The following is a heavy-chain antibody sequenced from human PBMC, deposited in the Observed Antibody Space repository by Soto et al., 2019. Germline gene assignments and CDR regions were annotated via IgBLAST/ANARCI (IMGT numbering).Heavy chain of an antibody. J-gene: IGHJ5*02. V-gene: IGHV1-2*02. D-gene: IGHD2-15*01. CDR1: GYTFTGYY. Sequence: ASVKVSCKASGYTFTGYYMHWVRQAPGQGLEWMGWINPNSGGTNYAQKFQGRVTMTRDTSISTAYMELSRLRSDDTSVYYCARDMVVAATDNWFGPWGQGTLVTVSS. CDR3: ARDMVVAATDNWFGP. CDR2: INPNSGGT.